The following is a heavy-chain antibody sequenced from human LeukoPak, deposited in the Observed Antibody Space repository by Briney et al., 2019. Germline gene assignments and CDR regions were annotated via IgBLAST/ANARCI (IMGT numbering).Heavy chain of an antibody. J-gene: IGHJ4*02. V-gene: IGHV1-18*01. Sequence: ASVKVSCKASGYTFTSYGISWVRQAPGQGLEWMGWISAYNGNTNYAQKLQGRVTMTTDTSTSTAYMELRSLRSEDTAVYYCAREKTDDYGDYVLTIWGQGTLVTVSS. D-gene: IGHD4-17*01. CDR2: ISAYNGNT. CDR1: GYTFTSYG. CDR3: AREKTDDYGDYVLTI.